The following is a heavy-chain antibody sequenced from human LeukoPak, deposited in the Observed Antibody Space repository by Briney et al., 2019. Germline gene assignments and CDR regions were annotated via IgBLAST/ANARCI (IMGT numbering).Heavy chain of an antibody. Sequence: LPGGSLRLSCAASGFAFSSYAMSWVRQAPGKGVEWVSAISGSGGSTYYADSVKGRFTISRDNSKNTLYLQMNSLSAEDTAVYYCARDSVVVEVASTRGPGYWGQGTLVTVSS. CDR3: ARDSVVVEVASTRGPGY. CDR2: ISGSGGST. D-gene: IGHD2-15*01. CDR1: GFAFSSYA. J-gene: IGHJ4*02. V-gene: IGHV3-23*01.